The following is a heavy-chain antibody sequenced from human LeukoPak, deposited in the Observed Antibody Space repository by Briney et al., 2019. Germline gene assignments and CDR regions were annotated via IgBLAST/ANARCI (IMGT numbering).Heavy chain of an antibody. CDR3: ARDSHMDV. J-gene: IGHJ6*03. CDR2: ISSSSSYI. Sequence: GGSLRLSCAASGFTFSSYSMNWVRQAPGKGLEWVSSISSSSSYIYYAGSVKGRFTISRDNAKNSLYLQMNSLRAEDTAVYYCARDSHMDVWGKGTTVTISS. CDR1: GFTFSSYS. V-gene: IGHV3-21*01.